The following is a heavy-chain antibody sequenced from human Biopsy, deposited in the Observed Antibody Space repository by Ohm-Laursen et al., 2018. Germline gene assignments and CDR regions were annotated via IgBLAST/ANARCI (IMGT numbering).Heavy chain of an antibody. CDR1: GGSISNNNYY. CDR3: ARDDAVTVIRGLYY. V-gene: IGHV4-39*01. D-gene: IGHD2-21*02. Sequence: SETLPLTCTVSGGSISNNNYYWGWIRQPPGKGLEWIGSIFYRGSTHYKPSLKSRVNISVDTSKNQFSLKLNSVTAADTAVYYCARDDAVTVIRGLYYWGQGALVTVSS. J-gene: IGHJ4*02. CDR2: IFYRGST.